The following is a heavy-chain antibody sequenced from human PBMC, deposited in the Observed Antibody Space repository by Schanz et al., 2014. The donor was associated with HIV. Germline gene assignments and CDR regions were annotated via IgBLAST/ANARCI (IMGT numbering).Heavy chain of an antibody. CDR2: IWYDGTTK. J-gene: IGHJ6*02. CDR1: GFTFSSYS. Sequence: VQLVESGGGLVKPGGSLRLSCAASGFTFSSYSMNWVRQAPGKGLEWVAVIWYDGTTKYYGDSVKGRFTISRDNSKNTLYLHMDSVRAEDTAFYYCARDQGIESGGNYGMDAWGQGTTVTVSS. V-gene: IGHV3-33*08. D-gene: IGHD6-13*01. CDR3: ARDQGIESGGNYGMDA.